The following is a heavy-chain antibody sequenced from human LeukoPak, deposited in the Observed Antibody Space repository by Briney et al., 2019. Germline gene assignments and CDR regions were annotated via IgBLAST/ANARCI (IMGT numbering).Heavy chain of an antibody. CDR2: IYPADSDT. CDR1: GYNFIGYR. Sequence: GESLKISCKGYGYNFIGYRIVWVRQMPGKGLEWMGFIYPADSDTRYSPSFQGQVTISADKSISTAYLQWTSLKASDIAMYYCARRLSHREFDPWGQGTLVTVS. CDR3: ARRLSHREFDP. J-gene: IGHJ5*02. V-gene: IGHV5-51*01.